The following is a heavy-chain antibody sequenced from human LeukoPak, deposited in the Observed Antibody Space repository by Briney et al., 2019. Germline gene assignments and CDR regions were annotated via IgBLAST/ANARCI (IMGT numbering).Heavy chain of an antibody. D-gene: IGHD3-10*01. Sequence: SGGSLRLSCAASGFTFSSYGMHWVRQAPGKGLEWVAVISYDGSNKYYADSVKGRFTISRDYSKNTLYLQMNSLRAEDTAVYYCAKAVGGVIIVWDSWGQGTLVTVSS. CDR2: ISYDGSNK. V-gene: IGHV3-30*18. J-gene: IGHJ4*02. CDR1: GFTFSSYG. CDR3: AKAVGGVIIVWDS.